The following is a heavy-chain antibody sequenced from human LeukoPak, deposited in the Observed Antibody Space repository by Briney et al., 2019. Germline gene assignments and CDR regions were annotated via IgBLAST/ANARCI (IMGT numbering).Heavy chain of an antibody. CDR3: ARLGYYYDSSGNFGY. CDR1: GFTVSSNC. D-gene: IGHD3-22*01. J-gene: IGHJ4*02. Sequence: PGGSLRLSCAASGFTVSSNCVNWVRQAPGKGLKWVSVICSGGSTNYADSVKGRFTISRDNSKNTLYLQMGSLRAEDMAVYYCARLGYYYDSSGNFGYWGQGTLVTVSS. CDR2: ICSGGST. V-gene: IGHV3-66*01.